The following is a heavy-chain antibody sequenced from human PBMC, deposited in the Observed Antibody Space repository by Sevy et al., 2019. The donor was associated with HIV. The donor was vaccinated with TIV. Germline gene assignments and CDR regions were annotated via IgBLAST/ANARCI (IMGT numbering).Heavy chain of an antibody. D-gene: IGHD2-2*01. J-gene: IGHJ5*02. Sequence: GGSLRLSCAASGFTVDDYGMSWVRQAPGKGLEWVSGINWNGGSTGYADSVKGRFTISRDNAKNSLYLQMNSLRAEDTALHYCARDTQEVYCSSTSCRKPGGSNWFDPWGQGTLVTVSS. V-gene: IGHV3-20*04. CDR1: GFTVDDYG. CDR3: ARDTQEVYCSSTSCRKPGGSNWFDP. CDR2: INWNGGST.